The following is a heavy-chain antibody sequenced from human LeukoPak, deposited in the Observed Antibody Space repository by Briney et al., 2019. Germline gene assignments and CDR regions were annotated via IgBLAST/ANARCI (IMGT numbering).Heavy chain of an antibody. CDR3: ARGYFDWVGSLDY. J-gene: IGHJ4*02. Sequence: PGGSLRLSCAASGFTFSSYAMSWVRQAPGKGLLWVSRSNIDGSSTSYEASVKGRFTISRDNAKNTLYLQMNSLRAEDTAMYYCARGYFDWVGSLDYWGQGTLVTVSS. D-gene: IGHD3-9*01. V-gene: IGHV3-74*01. CDR2: SNIDGSST. CDR1: GFTFSSYA.